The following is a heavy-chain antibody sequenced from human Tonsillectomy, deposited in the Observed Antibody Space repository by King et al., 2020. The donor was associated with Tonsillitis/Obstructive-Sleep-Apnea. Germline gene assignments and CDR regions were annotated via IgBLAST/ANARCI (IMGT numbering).Heavy chain of an antibody. V-gene: IGHV3-30*04. Sequence: VQLVESGGGVVQPGRSLRLSCAASGFTFSSYGMHWVRQAPGKGLEWVAVISYDGSNKYYADSVRGRFTISRDNSKNTLYLQMNSLRAEDTAVYYCAGCIQDIVVVPAAVHLDYYYYGMDVWGQGTTVTVSS. CDR2: ISYDGSNK. D-gene: IGHD2-2*01. CDR1: GFTFSSYG. CDR3: AGCIQDIVVVPAAVHLDYYYYGMDV. J-gene: IGHJ6*02.